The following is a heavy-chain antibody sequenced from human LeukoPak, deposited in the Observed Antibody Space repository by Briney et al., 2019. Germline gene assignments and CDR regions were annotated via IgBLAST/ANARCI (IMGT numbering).Heavy chain of an antibody. V-gene: IGHV1-46*01. Sequence: ASVKVSCKASGYTFTSYYMHWVRQAPGQGLEWMGIINPSGGSTSYAQKFQGRVTMTRDTSTSTVYMEPSSLRSDDTAVYYCARESFSLKQVDTAMLLTWGQGTLVTVSS. D-gene: IGHD5-18*01. CDR3: ARESFSLKQVDTAMLLT. CDR1: GYTFTSYY. CDR2: INPSGGST. J-gene: IGHJ5*02.